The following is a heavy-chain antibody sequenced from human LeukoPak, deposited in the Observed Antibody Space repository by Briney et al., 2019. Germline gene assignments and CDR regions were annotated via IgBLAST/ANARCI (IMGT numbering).Heavy chain of an antibody. CDR3: ARGELKDSYYDFWSGYYLSYYYYGMGV. Sequence: ASVKVSCKASGYTFTSYDINWVRQATGQGLEWMGWMNPNSGNTGYAQKFQGRVTMTRNTSISTAYMELSSLRSEDTAVYYCARGELKDSYYDFWSGYYLSYYYYGMGVWGQGTTVTASS. V-gene: IGHV1-8*01. J-gene: IGHJ6*02. CDR1: GYTFTSYD. D-gene: IGHD3-3*01. CDR2: MNPNSGNT.